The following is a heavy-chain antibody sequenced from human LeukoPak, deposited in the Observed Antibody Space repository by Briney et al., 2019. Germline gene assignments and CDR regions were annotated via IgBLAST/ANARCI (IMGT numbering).Heavy chain of an antibody. V-gene: IGHV4-39*07. Sequence: SETLCLTCIVSGGSISSSSYYWGWIRQPPGKGLEWIATIHHTGSTYYNPSLKSRVTISVDTSKNQFSLKLSSVTAADTAVYYCARDDSGSYSFQHWGQGTLVTVSS. J-gene: IGHJ1*01. CDR2: IHHTGST. CDR3: ARDDSGSYSFQH. CDR1: GGSISSSSYY. D-gene: IGHD1-26*01.